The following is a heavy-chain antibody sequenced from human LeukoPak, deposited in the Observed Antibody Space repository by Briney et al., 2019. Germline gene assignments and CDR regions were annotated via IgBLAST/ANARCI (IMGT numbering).Heavy chain of an antibody. Sequence: GGSLRLSCAASGSTFSSYSMNWVRQAPGKGLEWVSSISSSSSYIYYADSVKGRFTISRDNAKNSLYLQMNSLRAEDTAVYYCARRRATIAAAGTGLDFDYWGQGTLVTVSS. CDR3: ARRRATIAAAGTGLDFDY. V-gene: IGHV3-21*01. J-gene: IGHJ4*02. CDR2: ISSSSSYI. CDR1: GSTFSSYS. D-gene: IGHD6-13*01.